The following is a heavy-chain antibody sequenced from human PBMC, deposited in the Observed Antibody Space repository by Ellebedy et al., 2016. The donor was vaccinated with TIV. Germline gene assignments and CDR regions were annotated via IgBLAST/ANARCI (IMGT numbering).Heavy chain of an antibody. D-gene: IGHD5-12*01. CDR2: IVVGSGNT. CDR1: GFTFTSSA. J-gene: IGHJ2*01. V-gene: IGHV1-58*01. CDR3: ARFSRGYDLHYWYFDL. Sequence: SVKVSXXASGFTFTSSAVQWVRQARGQRLEWIGWIVVGSGNTNYAQKFQERVTITRDMSTSTAYMELSSLRSEDTAVYYCARFSRGYDLHYWYFDLWGRGTLVTVSS.